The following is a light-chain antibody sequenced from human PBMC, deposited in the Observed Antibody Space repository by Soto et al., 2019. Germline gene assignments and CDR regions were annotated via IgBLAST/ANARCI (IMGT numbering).Light chain of an antibody. Sequence: QSVLTQPPSVSGAPGQRVTISCTGSSSNIGAGYDVHWYQQLPGTAPKLLIYGNSNRPSGVPDRFSGSKSGTSASLASTGLQAEDEADYYCQYYDSSVSKVVFGGGTKVTVL. CDR1: SSNIGAGYD. CDR3: QYYDSSVSKVV. V-gene: IGLV1-40*01. CDR2: GNS. J-gene: IGLJ2*01.